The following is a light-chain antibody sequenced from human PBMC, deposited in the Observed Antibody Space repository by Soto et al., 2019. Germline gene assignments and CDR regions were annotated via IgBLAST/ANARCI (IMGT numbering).Light chain of an antibody. Sequence: QSALTQPRSVSGSPGQSVTISCTGASNNVGGYNYVSWYQHHPGKVPQLIIYDVTKRPSGVPDRFSGSKSGNTASLTISGLQVEDEADYYCCSYAGTYTWIFGGVPKLTVL. CDR2: DVT. J-gene: IGLJ2*01. CDR1: SNNVGGYNY. CDR3: CSYAGTYTWI. V-gene: IGLV2-11*01.